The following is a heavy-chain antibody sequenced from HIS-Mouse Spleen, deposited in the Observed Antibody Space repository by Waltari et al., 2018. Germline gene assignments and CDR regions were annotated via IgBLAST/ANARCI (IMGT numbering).Heavy chain of an antibody. CDR3: AREIPYSSSWYDWYFDL. CDR2: IYYSGST. CDR1: AGSLSRSRYY. V-gene: IGHV4-39*07. D-gene: IGHD6-13*01. Sequence: QLQLQESGPGLVKPSDTLSLTCTVPAGSLSRSRYYWGWIRPPPGKGLGGIGRIYYSGSTYYNPSLKSRVTISVDTSKNQFSLKLSSVTAADTAVYYCAREIPYSSSWYDWYFDLWGRGTLVTVSS. J-gene: IGHJ2*01.